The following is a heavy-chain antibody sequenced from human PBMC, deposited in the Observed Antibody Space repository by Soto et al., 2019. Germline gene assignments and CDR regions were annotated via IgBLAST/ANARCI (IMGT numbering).Heavy chain of an antibody. CDR1: GFTFSRDG. V-gene: IGHV3-23*01. Sequence: TGGSLRLSCAASGFTFSRDGMSWVRQAPGKGLEWVSLITDNGGSTYYADSVKGRFTISRDNTKNTLFLQMNSLRAEDTAVYYCAKERATTTALDYWGQGALVTVSS. CDR2: ITDNGGST. D-gene: IGHD4-17*01. CDR3: AKERATTTALDY. J-gene: IGHJ4*02.